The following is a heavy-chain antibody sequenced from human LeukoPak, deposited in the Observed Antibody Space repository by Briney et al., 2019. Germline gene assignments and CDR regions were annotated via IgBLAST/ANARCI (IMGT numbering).Heavy chain of an antibody. J-gene: IGHJ4*02. Sequence: GGSLRLSCAASGFTFTSYTMNWVRQAPGKGLEWISDISGRSHTIYYADSVKGRFTISRDNAKNSLYLQMNSLRVEDTAVYYCARDWGGSYPPDYRGQGTLVTVSS. CDR2: ISGRSHTI. CDR1: GFTFTSYT. CDR3: ARDWGGSYPPDY. V-gene: IGHV3-48*01. D-gene: IGHD5-12*01.